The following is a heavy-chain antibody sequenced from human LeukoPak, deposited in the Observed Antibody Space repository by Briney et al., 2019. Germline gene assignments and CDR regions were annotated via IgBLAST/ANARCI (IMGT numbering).Heavy chain of an antibody. CDR3: AKAPVTSCRGAFCYPFDY. J-gene: IGHJ4*02. D-gene: IGHD2-15*01. V-gene: IGHV3-23*01. CDR2: MSSSDDGR. CDR1: GFSFSGYA. Sequence: GGSLRLSCATSGFSFSGYAMSWVRQAPGKGLEWVSAMSSSDDGRYYAASVRGRFTISRDTSRSTLYLQMNSLRAEDAAVYYCAKAPVTSCRGAFCYPFDYWGQGTLVTVSS.